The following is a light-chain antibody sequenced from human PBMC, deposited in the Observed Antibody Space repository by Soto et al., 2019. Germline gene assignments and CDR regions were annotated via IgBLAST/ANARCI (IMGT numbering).Light chain of an antibody. J-gene: IGLJ1*01. CDR2: EVS. V-gene: IGLV2-8*01. Sequence: QSALTQPPFASGSPGQSVTISCTGTSSDVGAYNYLSWYQQHPGKAPKLMIYEVSKRPSGVPDRFSGSKSGNTASLTVSGLQAEDEADYYCSSYAGSNNYVFGTGTKLTVL. CDR3: SSYAGSNNYV. CDR1: SSDVGAYNY.